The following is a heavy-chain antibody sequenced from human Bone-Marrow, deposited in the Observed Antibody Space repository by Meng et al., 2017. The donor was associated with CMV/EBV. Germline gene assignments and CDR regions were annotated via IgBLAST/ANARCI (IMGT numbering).Heavy chain of an antibody. CDR3: AGEKYYGMDV. CDR2: ISGASGTI. D-gene: IGHD3-10*01. Sequence: GGSLRLSCAASGLTFSDYAMNWVRQPPGKGLEWLSYISGASGTIYCADSVKGRITISRDNGKKSVYLQMNSLRVDDTAVYYCAGEKYYGMDVWGQGTTVTVSS. CDR1: GLTFSDYA. V-gene: IGHV3-48*04. J-gene: IGHJ6*02.